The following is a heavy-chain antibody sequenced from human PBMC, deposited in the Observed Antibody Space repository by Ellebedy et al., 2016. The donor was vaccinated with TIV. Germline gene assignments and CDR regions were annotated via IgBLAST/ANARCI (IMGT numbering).Heavy chain of an antibody. CDR1: GGSISSYY. CDR2: IYYSGST. J-gene: IGHJ6*02. Sequence: MPSETLSLTCTVSGGSISSYYWNWIRQPPGKGLEWIGYIYYSGSTHYNPSLKIRVTISVDTSKNQFSLKLSSVTAADTAGDYCARDHTYPDSTGTRYYYYGMDVWGQGTTVTVSS. V-gene: IGHV4-59*01. CDR3: ARDHTYPDSTGTRYYYYGMDV. D-gene: IGHD1-1*01.